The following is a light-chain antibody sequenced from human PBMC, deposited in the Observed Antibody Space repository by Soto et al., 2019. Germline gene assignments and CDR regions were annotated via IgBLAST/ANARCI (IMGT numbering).Light chain of an antibody. J-gene: IGLJ1*01. CDR3: VAWDDSLAGYV. CDR1: SSYIGSSY. Sequence: QSVLTQPPSASGTPGQRVTISCSGSSSYIGSSYVYWFQQLPGTAPKVLIYSNNKRPSGVPDRFSASKSGTSASLAISGLRSEDEADYYCVAWDDSLAGYVFGTGTKLTVL. V-gene: IGLV1-47*02. CDR2: SNN.